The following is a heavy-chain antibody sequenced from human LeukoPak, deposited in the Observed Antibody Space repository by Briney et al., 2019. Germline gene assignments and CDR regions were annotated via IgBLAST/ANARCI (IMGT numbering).Heavy chain of an antibody. CDR2: FRPENDVP. V-gene: IGHV1-24*01. CDR1: ENRLTQLP. CDR3: ATLLDSFWSGHSVPPEDY. J-gene: IGHJ4*02. Sequence: ASVRVSCKLSENRLTQLPMHWVRQAPGQGLEWVGGFRPENDVPVYAQKFQGRVAMTTDTSTDTACMELWSLKSDDTAVYFCATLLDSFWSGHSVPPEDYWGQGTLVTVSS. D-gene: IGHD3/OR15-3a*01.